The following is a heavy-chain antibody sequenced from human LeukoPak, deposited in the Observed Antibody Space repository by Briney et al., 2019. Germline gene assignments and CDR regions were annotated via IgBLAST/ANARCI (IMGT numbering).Heavy chain of an antibody. V-gene: IGHV1-2*02. CDR3: ARGTTVTTGLTQYYYYYGMDV. CDR1: GYTFTGYY. J-gene: IGHJ6*02. D-gene: IGHD4-17*01. Sequence: ASVKVSCKASGYTFTGYYMHWVRQAPGQGLEWMGWINPNSGGTNYAQKFQGRVTMTRDTSISTAYMELSRLRSDDTAVYYCARGTTVTTGLTQYYYYYGMDVWGQGTGVTVSS. CDR2: INPNSGGT.